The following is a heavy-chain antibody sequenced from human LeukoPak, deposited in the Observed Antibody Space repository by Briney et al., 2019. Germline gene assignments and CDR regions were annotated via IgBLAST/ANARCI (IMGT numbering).Heavy chain of an antibody. CDR2: IYSGGST. CDR3: ARDRRRGLFGY. Sequence: GSLRLSCAASGFTVSSNYMSWVRQAPGKGLEWVSVIYSGGSTYYADSVKGRFTISRDNSKNTLYLQMNSLRAEDTAVYYCARDRRRGLFGYWGQGTLVTVSS. D-gene: IGHD2-21*01. CDR1: GFTVSSNY. V-gene: IGHV3-66*01. J-gene: IGHJ4*02.